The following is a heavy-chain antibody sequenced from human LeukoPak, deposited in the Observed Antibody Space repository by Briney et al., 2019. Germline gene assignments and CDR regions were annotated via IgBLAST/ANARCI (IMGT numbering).Heavy chain of an antibody. D-gene: IGHD7-27*01. CDR1: GFTFSTYW. J-gene: IGHJ4*02. CDR2: ITSDGSST. Sequence: GGSLRLSCAASGFTFSTYWMHWVRQAPGKGLLWVSHITSDGSSTTYADSVKGRFTISRDNAKNTLYLQMNSLRDDDTAVYYCARETPQLGIDYWGQGTLVTVPS. CDR3: ARETPQLGIDY. V-gene: IGHV3-74*03.